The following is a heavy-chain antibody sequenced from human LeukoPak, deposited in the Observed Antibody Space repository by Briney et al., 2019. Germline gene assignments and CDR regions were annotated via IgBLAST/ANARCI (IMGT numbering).Heavy chain of an antibody. D-gene: IGHD3-22*01. Sequence: GGSLRLSWAASGLTFSSYAMPGFRRTPGRGLGWVAVISYDGSNKYYADSVKGRFTISRDNSKNTLYLQMNSLRAEDTAVYYCAKAYDYYDSSGYHWGQGTLVTVSS. V-gene: IGHV3-30-3*01. J-gene: IGHJ5*02. CDR3: AKAYDYYDSSGYH. CDR2: ISYDGSNK. CDR1: GLTFSSYA.